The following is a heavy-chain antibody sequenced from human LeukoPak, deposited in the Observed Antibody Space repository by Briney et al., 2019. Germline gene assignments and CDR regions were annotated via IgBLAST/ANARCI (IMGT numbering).Heavy chain of an antibody. Sequence: ASVKVSCKASGYTFTGYYMHWVQQAPGQGLEWMGRINPNSGGTNYAQKFQGRVTVTRDTSISTAYMELSRLRSDDTAVYYCARAYSSSWKGDGMDVWGQGTTVTVSS. CDR3: ARAYSSSWKGDGMDV. J-gene: IGHJ6*02. CDR1: GYTFTGYY. V-gene: IGHV1-2*06. D-gene: IGHD6-6*01. CDR2: INPNSGGT.